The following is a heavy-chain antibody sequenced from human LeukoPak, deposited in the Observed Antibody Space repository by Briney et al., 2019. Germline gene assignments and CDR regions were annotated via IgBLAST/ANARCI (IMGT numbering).Heavy chain of an antibody. V-gene: IGHV4-4*02. D-gene: IGHD3-10*01. J-gene: IGHJ4*02. CDR3: ARWHLYAGSGYFAY. CDR1: GGSISSSNW. Sequence: SETLSLTCAISGGSISSSNWWRRVRQPPGKGLEWIGEIYDSESTTHNRSLRSRVTISVYKSKNQFSVKLSSVTGADTAEYSCARWHLYAGSGYFAYWGQGTLVTVSP. CDR2: IYDSEST.